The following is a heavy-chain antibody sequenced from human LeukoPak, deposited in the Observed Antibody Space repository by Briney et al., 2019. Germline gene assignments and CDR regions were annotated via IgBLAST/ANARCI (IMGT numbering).Heavy chain of an antibody. CDR3: AKRGSYSSSFTSTFDY. J-gene: IGHJ4*02. V-gene: IGHV3-23*01. CDR1: GFTFRSYG. Sequence: GGSLRLSCATSGFTFRSYGLSWVRQTPGKGLEWVSTINYNGDAVYYADSVKGRLTISRDDSKNTLFLQMNSLRVEDTAVYYCAKRGSYSSSFTSTFDYWGQGTLVTVSS. CDR2: INYNGDAV. D-gene: IGHD6-6*01.